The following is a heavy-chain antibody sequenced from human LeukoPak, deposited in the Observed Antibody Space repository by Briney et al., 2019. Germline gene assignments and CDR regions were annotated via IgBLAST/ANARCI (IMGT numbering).Heavy chain of an antibody. D-gene: IGHD3-22*01. J-gene: IGHJ4*02. CDR2: ISYDGNNK. CDR3: AKDHDHFYDSSGYFFGY. Sequence: GGSLRLSCAASGFTFSYYGMHWVRQAPGKGLEWVAVISYDGNNKYYADSVKGRFTISRDNSKNTLYLQMNSLRAEDTAVYYCAKDHDHFYDSSGYFFGYWGQGTLVTVSS. CDR1: GFTFSYYG. V-gene: IGHV3-30*18.